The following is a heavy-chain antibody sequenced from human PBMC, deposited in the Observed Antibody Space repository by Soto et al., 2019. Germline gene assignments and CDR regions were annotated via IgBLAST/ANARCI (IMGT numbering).Heavy chain of an antibody. CDR1: GFTFSSYA. CDR2: ISYDGSNK. J-gene: IGHJ4*02. CDR3: ARGYCGGDCYEDALYYFDY. Sequence: QVQLVESGGGVVQPGRSLRLSCAASGFTFSSYAMHWVRQAPGKGLEWVAVISYDGSNKYYADSVKGRFTISRDNSKNTLYLQMNSLRAEDTAVYYCARGYCGGDCYEDALYYFDYWGQGTLVTVSS. D-gene: IGHD2-21*02. V-gene: IGHV3-30-3*01.